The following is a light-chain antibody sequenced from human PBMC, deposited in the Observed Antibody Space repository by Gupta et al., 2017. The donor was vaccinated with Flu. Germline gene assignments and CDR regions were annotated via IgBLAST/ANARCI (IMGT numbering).Light chain of an antibody. V-gene: IGLV2-23*01. CDR1: SADVGSHNL. Sequence: QSALTQPASVSGSPGQSITISCTGTSADVGSHNLVSWYQQYPGKAPKLMIPEDNKRPSGVSNRFSGSKSGNTASLTIPGLQAADEADYYCCSFTNSGTWVFGGGTKLTVL. CDR3: CSFTNSGTWV. CDR2: EDN. J-gene: IGLJ3*02.